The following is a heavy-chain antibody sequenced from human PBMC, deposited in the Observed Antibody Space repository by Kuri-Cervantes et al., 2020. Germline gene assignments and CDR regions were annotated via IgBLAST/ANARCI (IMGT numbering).Heavy chain of an antibody. Sequence: ASVKVSCKASGYTFTGYYMHWVRQAPGQGLEWMGWINPNSGNTGYAQKFQGRVTMTRNTSISTAYMELSSLRSEDAAVYYCARGDDVVAPAPFDPWGQGTLVTVSS. V-gene: IGHV1-8*02. J-gene: IGHJ5*02. D-gene: IGHD2-2*01. CDR1: GYTFTGYY. CDR2: INPNSGNT. CDR3: ARGDDVVAPAPFDP.